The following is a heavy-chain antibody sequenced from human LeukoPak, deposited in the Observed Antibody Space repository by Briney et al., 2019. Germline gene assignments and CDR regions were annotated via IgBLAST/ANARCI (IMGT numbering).Heavy chain of an antibody. CDR2: ISSSSSYI. CDR1: GFTSSSYS. V-gene: IGHV3-21*01. CDR3: AREDSSSWYYYYGMDV. D-gene: IGHD6-13*01. J-gene: IGHJ6*02. Sequence: GGSLRLSCAASGFTSSSYSMNWVRQAPGKGLEWVSSISSSSSYIYYADSVKGRFTISRDNAKNSLYLQMNSLRAEDTAVYYCAREDSSSWYYYYGMDVWGQGTTVTVSS.